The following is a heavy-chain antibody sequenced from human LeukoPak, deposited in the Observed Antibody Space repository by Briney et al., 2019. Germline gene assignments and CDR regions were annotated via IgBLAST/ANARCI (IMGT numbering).Heavy chain of an antibody. CDR3: ARDYSDYNSFDY. V-gene: IGHV1-2*06. J-gene: IGHJ4*02. CDR2: INPHTGVT. D-gene: IGHD4-11*01. CDR1: GYSFIAYY. Sequence: ASVKVSCKASGYSFIAYYMHWVRQAPGQGLEWMGRINPHTGVTNYAQNFQGRVTMTRDTSITTAYMGLSRLRSDDTAVYYCARDYSDYNSFDYWGQGTLVTVSS.